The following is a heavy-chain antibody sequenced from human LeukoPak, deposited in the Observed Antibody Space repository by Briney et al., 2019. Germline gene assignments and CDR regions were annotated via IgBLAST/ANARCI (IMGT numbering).Heavy chain of an antibody. CDR1: GGTFSSYA. D-gene: IGHD1-7*01. J-gene: IGHJ5*02. CDR2: IIPILGIA. CDR3: ARDVPKAITGTTFFGP. V-gene: IGHV1-69*04. Sequence: GASVKVSCKASGGTFSSYAISWVRQAPGQGLEWMGRIIPILGIANYAQKFQGRVTITADKSTSTAYMELSSLRSEDTAVYYCARDVPKAITGTTFFGPWGQGTLVTVSS.